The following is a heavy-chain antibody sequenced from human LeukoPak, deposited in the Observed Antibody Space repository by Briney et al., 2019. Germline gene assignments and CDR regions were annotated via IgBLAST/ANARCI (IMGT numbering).Heavy chain of an antibody. Sequence: PGGSLRLSCAASGFIFSNYGMSWVRQAPGKGLEWVSSLSDSGRSTYYTDSVKGRFTISRDNSKNTLYLQMNSLRAEDTAVYYCARLTNLDYWGQGTLVTVSS. CDR1: GFIFSNYG. CDR2: LSDSGRST. J-gene: IGHJ4*02. CDR3: ARLTNLDY. V-gene: IGHV3-23*01. D-gene: IGHD4/OR15-4a*01.